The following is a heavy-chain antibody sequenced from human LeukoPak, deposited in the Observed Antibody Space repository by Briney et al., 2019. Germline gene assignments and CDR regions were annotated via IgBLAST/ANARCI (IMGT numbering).Heavy chain of an antibody. CDR2: IYPGDSDT. CDR1: GYSFTSYW. Sequence: GESLKISCKGSGYSFTSYWIGWVRQMPGKGLEWMGIIYPGDSDTRYSPSFQGQVTISADKSISTAYLQWSSLKASDTAMYYCARRPREDTAMVYFDYWGQGTLVTVSS. D-gene: IGHD5-18*01. J-gene: IGHJ4*02. CDR3: ARRPREDTAMVYFDY. V-gene: IGHV5-51*01.